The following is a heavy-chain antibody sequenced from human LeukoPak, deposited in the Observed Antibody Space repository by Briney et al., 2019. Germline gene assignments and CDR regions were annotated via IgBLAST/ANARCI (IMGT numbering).Heavy chain of an antibody. CDR1: GYTFTSYG. CDR3: ARDRAAAAYDAFDI. D-gene: IGHD6-13*01. V-gene: IGHV1-18*01. J-gene: IGHJ3*02. CDR2: ISAYNGNT. Sequence: GASVKVSCKASGYTFTSYGISWVRQAPGQGLEWMGWISAYNGNTNYAQKLQGRVTMTTDTSTSTAYMELRSLRSDDTAVYYCARDRAAAAYDAFDIWGQGTMVTVSS.